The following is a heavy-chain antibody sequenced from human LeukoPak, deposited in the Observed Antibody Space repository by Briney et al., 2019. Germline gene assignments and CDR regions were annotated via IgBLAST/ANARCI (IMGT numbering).Heavy chain of an antibody. J-gene: IGHJ3*02. V-gene: IGHV3-11*04. Sequence: GGSLRLSCAASGFTFSDYYMSWMRQAPGKGLEWVSYITGSGTTIYYADSVRGRFTISRDNAKNSLYLQMNSLRAEDTAVYYCAREPIPGYDPLDIWGQGTMVTVSS. D-gene: IGHD1-14*01. CDR2: ITGSGTTI. CDR1: GFTFSDYY. CDR3: AREPIPGYDPLDI.